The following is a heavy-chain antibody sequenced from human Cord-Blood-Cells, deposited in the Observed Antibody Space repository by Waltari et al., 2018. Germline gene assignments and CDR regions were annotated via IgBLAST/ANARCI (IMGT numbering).Heavy chain of an antibody. Sequence: EVQLLESGGGLVQPGGSLRLSCVASGLTFSSYAMSWVRQAPGKGLEWVSAISGSGGSTYYADSVKGRFTISRDNSKNTLYLQMNSLRAEDTAVYYCAKTPDDFWSGYYFDYWGQGTLVTVSS. J-gene: IGHJ4*02. CDR3: AKTPDDFWSGYYFDY. CDR1: GLTFSSYA. D-gene: IGHD3-3*01. V-gene: IGHV3-23*01. CDR2: ISGSGGST.